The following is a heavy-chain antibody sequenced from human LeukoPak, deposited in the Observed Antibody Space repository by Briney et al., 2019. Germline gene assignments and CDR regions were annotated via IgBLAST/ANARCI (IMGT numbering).Heavy chain of an antibody. V-gene: IGHV3-7*01. CDR2: IKQDGSEK. CDR3: TRDSGRFRLDY. J-gene: IGHJ4*02. CDR1: GFTFTTYW. Sequence: PGGSLRLSCAASGFTFTTYWMGWVRQAPGKGLEWVANIKQDGSEKYYGDSVKGRFTISRDNAKNSLSLQMNSLRAEDTAVYYCTRDSGRFRLDYWGQGILVTVSS. D-gene: IGHD6-19*01.